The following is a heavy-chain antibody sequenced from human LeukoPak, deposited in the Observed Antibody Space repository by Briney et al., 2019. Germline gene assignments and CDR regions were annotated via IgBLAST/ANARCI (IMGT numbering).Heavy chain of an antibody. D-gene: IGHD6-13*01. CDR2: IYYSGST. CDR3: ARVESSSWGLNYYYYYMDV. CDR1: GGSISSYY. J-gene: IGHJ6*03. Sequence: PSETLSLTCTVSGGSISSYYWSWIRQPPGKGLEWIGYIYYSGSTNYNPSLKSRVTMSVDTSKNQFSLKLNSVTAADTAVYYCARVESSSWGLNYYYYYMDVWGKGTTVTVSS. V-gene: IGHV4-59*01.